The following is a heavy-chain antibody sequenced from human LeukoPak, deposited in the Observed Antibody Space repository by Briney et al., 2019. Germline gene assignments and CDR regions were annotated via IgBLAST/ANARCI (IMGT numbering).Heavy chain of an antibody. CDR1: GFIFSNYG. CDR3: AKGQVGIQSSKWFDP. V-gene: IGHV3-30*02. Sequence: GGSLRLSCAASGFIFSNYGMYWVRQAPGKGLEWVAFIRYDGSDKYYADSVKGRFTISRDNSKNTLYLQMDSLRPEDTAVYYCAKGQVGIQSSKWFDPWGQGTLVTVSS. CDR2: IRYDGSDK. D-gene: IGHD1-26*01. J-gene: IGHJ5*02.